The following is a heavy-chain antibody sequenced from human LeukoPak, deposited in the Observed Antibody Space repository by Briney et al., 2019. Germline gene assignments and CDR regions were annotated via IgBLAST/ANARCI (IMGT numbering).Heavy chain of an antibody. D-gene: IGHD6-13*01. CDR3: ARLLWYSSSWYIAFDI. J-gene: IGHJ3*02. CDR2: INHSGST. V-gene: IGHV4-39*07. CDR1: GGSISSSSYY. Sequence: SETLSLTCTVSGGSISSSSYYWGWIRQPPGKGLEWIGEINHSGSTNYNPSLKSRVTISVDTSKNQFSLKLSSVTAADTAVYYCARLLWYSSSWYIAFDIWGQGTMVTVSS.